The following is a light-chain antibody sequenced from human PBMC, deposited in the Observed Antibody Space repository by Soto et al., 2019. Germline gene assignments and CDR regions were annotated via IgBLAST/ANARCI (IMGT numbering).Light chain of an antibody. Sequence: DIVLTQSPLSLPVTPGEPASISCRSSQSLLHNNGYNYLDWFQQRPGRSPRRLIYKVSNRDSGVPARFSGSGSGTDFALKISRVEAEDVGVYYCMQGTHWPITFGQGTRLEIK. CDR2: KVS. J-gene: IGKJ5*01. CDR3: MQGTHWPIT. V-gene: IGKV2-30*02. CDR1: QSLLHNNGYNY.